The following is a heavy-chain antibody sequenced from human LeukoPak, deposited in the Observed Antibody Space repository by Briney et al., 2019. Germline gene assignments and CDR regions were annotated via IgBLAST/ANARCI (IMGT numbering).Heavy chain of an antibody. V-gene: IGHV3-7*05. CDR2: IKQDGSEK. J-gene: IGHJ6*02. CDR1: GFTFSSFW. CDR3: AKTVYGSGINYYYGMDV. Sequence: GGSLRLSCSASGFTFSSFWMSWVRQAPGKGLEWVAKIKQDGSEKYYVDSVKGRFTISRDNAKNSLYLQMNSLRAEDTAIYYCAKTVYGSGINYYYGMDVWGQGTTVTVSS. D-gene: IGHD3-10*01.